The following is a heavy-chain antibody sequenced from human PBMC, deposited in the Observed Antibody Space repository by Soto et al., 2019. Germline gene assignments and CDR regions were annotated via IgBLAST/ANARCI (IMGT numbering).Heavy chain of an antibody. Sequence: EVQLVESGGALFRPGGSLRLSLAASGFSVNTKNMAGVRQVPGKGLGWVPLIQSVGSTYYAGSVKGRFTISRDFSENTLFLQMNSLRVEDTAVYYCTRDDVHCNGVRCYGVPMDVWGKGTTVTVSA. V-gene: IGHV3-66*01. CDR2: IQSVGST. J-gene: IGHJ6*04. D-gene: IGHD2-15*01. CDR3: TRDDVHCNGVRCYGVPMDV. CDR1: GFSVNTKN.